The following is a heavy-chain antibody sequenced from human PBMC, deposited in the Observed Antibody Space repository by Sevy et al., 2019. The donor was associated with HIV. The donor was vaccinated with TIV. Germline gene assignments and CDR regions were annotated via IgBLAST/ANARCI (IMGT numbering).Heavy chain of an antibody. CDR3: AGGRRLQLVLFDY. CDR1: GFTFSDYY. J-gene: IGHJ4*02. D-gene: IGHD6-13*01. CDR2: ISSSGSTI. Sequence: GGSLRLSCAASGFTFSDYYMSWIRQAPGKGLEWVSYISSSGSTIYYADSVKGRFTISRDNAKNSPYLTMNSLRAEDTAGSYCAGGRRLQLVLFDYGGQGTLAPVSS. V-gene: IGHV3-11*04.